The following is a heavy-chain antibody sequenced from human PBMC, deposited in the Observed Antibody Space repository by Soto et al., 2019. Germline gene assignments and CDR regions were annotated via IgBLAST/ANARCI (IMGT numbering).Heavy chain of an antibody. D-gene: IGHD4-17*01. CDR2: ISNSGGST. CDR1: GFSFSSYA. CDR3: AKDPTVSLRGSDY. J-gene: IGHJ4*02. Sequence: GGSLRLSCAASGFSFSSYAMTWVRQAPGKGLEWVSTISNSGGSTYYADPVKGRFTISRDNTKNTLYLEMNSLRDEDTAVYYCAKDPTVSLRGSDYWGQGNLVTVSS. V-gene: IGHV3-23*01.